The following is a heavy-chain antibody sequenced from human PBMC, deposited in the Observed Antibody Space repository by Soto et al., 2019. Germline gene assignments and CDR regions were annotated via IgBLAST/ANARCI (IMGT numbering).Heavy chain of an antibody. CDR2: INHSGST. D-gene: IGHD2-8*02. CDR3: ARDKITGLFDY. Sequence: PSETLPLTCAVYGGSCVGFYCTRIRQPPGTGLEWIGEINHSGSTNYNPSLKSRVTISVDTSKNQFSLKLTSVTAADTGVYYCARDKITGLFDYWGQGTLVTVS. CDR1: GGSCVGFY. V-gene: IGHV4-34*01. J-gene: IGHJ4*02.